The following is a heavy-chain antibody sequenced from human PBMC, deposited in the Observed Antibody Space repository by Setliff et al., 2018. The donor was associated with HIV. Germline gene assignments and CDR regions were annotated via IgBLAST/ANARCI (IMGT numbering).Heavy chain of an antibody. CDR2: IKQDGSEI. V-gene: IGHV3-7*03. D-gene: IGHD6-19*01. Sequence: GGSLRLSCAASRFSFRSYWMNWVRQAPGKGLAWVAGIKQDGSEIYYVDSVKGRFTISRDNARGALFLQMNNLRADDTALYYCTRGSSGWKYYYYYYMDLWGSGTTVTVSS. CDR1: RFSFRSYW. CDR3: TRGSSGWKYYYYYYMDL. J-gene: IGHJ6*03.